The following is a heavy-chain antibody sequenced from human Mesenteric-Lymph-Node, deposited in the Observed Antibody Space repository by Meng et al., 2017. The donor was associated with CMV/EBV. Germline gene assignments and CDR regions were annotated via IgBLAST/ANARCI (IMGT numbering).Heavy chain of an antibody. D-gene: IGHD5-18*01. J-gene: IGHJ4*02. CDR3: TTLLYSYGFWFFHY. CDR2: ISSSSSYI. Sequence: GESLKISCAASGFTFSSYSMNWVRQAPGKGLEWVSSISSSSSYIYYADSVKGRFTISRDNAKNSLYLQMNSLRAEDTAVYYCTTLLYSYGFWFFHYWGQGTLVTVSS. V-gene: IGHV3-21*01. CDR1: GFTFSSYS.